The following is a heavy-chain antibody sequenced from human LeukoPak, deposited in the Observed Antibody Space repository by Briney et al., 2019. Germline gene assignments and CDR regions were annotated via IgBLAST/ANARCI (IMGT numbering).Heavy chain of an antibody. V-gene: IGHV1-2*02. Sequence: ASVKVSCKTSGYDFTASYIHWVRQAPGQGLVWMGWINPSPSSGGTKYAQMFQGRVTMTRDVPINPAYRELSRLRSDHTAVYYCARDSSGYTRPDYWGHGTLVTVSS. D-gene: IGHD3-22*01. CDR3: ARDSSGYTRPDY. J-gene: IGHJ4*01. CDR1: GYDFTASY. CDR2: INPSPSSGGT.